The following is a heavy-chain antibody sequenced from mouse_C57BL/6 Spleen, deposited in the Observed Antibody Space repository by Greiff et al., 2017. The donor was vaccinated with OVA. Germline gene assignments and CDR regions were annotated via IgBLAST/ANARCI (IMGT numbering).Heavy chain of an antibody. CDR3: TRGRKILRLSYAMDY. Sequence: VKLVESGAELVRPGASVTLSCKASGYTFTDYEMHWVKQTPVHGLEWIGVIDPETGGTAYNQKFKGKAILTADKSSSTAYMELRSLTSEDSAVYYCTRGRKILRLSYAMDYWGQGTSVTVSS. J-gene: IGHJ4*01. CDR1: GYTFTDYE. CDR2: IDPETGGT. D-gene: IGHD1-2*01. V-gene: IGHV1-15*01.